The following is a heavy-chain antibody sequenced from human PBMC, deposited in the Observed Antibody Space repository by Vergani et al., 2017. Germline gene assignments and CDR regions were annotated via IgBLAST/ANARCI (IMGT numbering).Heavy chain of an antibody. D-gene: IGHD2-21*01. CDR2: IYSSGST. CDR1: GGSISSSY. CDR3: ARVSRGEGYYYYYMGV. J-gene: IGHJ6*03. V-gene: IGHV4-59*01. Sequence: QVQLQESGPGLVKPSETLSLTCTVSGGSISSSYWSWIRQPPGKGLEWIGFIYSSGSTNYNPSLKSRVTISLDTSKNQFSLQLNSVTAADTAMYYCARVSRGEGYYYYYMGVWGKGTTVTVSS.